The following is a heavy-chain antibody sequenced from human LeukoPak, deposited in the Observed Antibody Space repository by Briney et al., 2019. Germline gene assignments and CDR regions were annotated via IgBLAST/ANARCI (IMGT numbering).Heavy chain of an antibody. D-gene: IGHD1-26*01. CDR1: GYTFTSYY. CDR3: ATGARELWD. CDR2: INPSGGST. Sequence: ASVKVSCKASGYTFTSYYMHWVRQDPGQGLEWMGIINPSGGSTSYAQKFQGRVTMTEDTSTDTAYMELSSLRSEDTAVYYCATGARELWDWGQGTLVTVSS. V-gene: IGHV1-46*01. J-gene: IGHJ4*02.